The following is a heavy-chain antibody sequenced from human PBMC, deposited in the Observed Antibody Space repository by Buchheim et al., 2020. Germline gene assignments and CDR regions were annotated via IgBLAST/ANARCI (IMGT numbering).Heavy chain of an antibody. CDR2: INPDSGTT. D-gene: IGHD2-21*01. J-gene: IGHJ4*02. CDR1: GYTFTSYD. V-gene: IGHV1-2*06. CDR3: AQLPDF. Sequence: QVQLVQSGAEVKKPGASVKVSCKASGYTFTSYDINWVRQAPGQGLEWLGRINPDSGTTNYAQKFQGRVTMTSDTSMSTVYMELTSLRSDDTAIYYCAQLPDFWGQGSL.